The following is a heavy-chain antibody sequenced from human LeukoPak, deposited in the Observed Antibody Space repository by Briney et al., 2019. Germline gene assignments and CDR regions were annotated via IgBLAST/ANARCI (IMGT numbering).Heavy chain of an antibody. J-gene: IGHJ3*02. CDR3: AKVVVVVAATRTLKDRAFDI. D-gene: IGHD2-15*01. V-gene: IGHV1-8*02. CDR1: GYSFTSFG. CDR2: MNPNSGNT. Sequence: ASVKVSCKASGYSFTSFGISWVRQATGQGLEWMGWMNPNSGNTGYAQKFQGRATMTRNTSISTAYMELSSLRSEDTAVYYCAKVVVVVAATRTLKDRAFDIWGQGAMVTVSS.